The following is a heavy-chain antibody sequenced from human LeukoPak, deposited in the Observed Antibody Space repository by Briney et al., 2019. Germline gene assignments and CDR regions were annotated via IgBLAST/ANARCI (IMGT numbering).Heavy chain of an antibody. D-gene: IGHD4-11*01. CDR2: IYYSGST. J-gene: IGHJ3*02. Sequence: SETLSLTCTVSGGSISSSSYYWGWIRQPPGKGLEWIGSIYYSGSTYYNPSLKSRVTISVDTSKNQFSLKLSSVTAADTAVYYCARAYSNYVSGAFDIWGQGTMVTVSS. CDR3: ARAYSNYVSGAFDI. CDR1: GGSISSSSYY. V-gene: IGHV4-39*07.